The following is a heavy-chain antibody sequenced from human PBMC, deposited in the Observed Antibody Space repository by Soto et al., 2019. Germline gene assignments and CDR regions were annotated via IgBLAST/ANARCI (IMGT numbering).Heavy chain of an antibody. CDR2: ISGSGGST. Sequence: EVQLLESGGGLVQPGGSLRLSCAASGFTFSSYGMSWVRQAPGKGLEWVSAISGSGGSTYYADSVKGRFTISRDNSKSTVYLQMNSLRAEDTGVYYCAKCGRVFITPGDAFDIWGQGTMVTVSS. CDR1: GFTFSSYG. V-gene: IGHV3-23*01. D-gene: IGHD3-22*01. CDR3: AKCGRVFITPGDAFDI. J-gene: IGHJ3*02.